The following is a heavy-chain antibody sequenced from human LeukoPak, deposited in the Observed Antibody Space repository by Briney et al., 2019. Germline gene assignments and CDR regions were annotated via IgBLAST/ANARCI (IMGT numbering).Heavy chain of an antibody. CDR2: MSGSGGST. V-gene: IGHV3-23*01. D-gene: IGHD3-3*01. J-gene: IGHJ3*02. CDR1: GFTFSSYA. Sequence: GGSLRLSCAAAGFTFSSYAMSWVRQAPGKGLEWVSGMSGSGGSTYSADSVKGRFTISRDNSKNTLYLQMNSLRAEDTAVYYCAKGGITIFGVVMGAFDIWGQGTMVTVSS. CDR3: AKGGITIFGVVMGAFDI.